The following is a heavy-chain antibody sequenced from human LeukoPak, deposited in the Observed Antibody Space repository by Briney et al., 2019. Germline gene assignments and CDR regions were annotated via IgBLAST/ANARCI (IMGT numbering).Heavy chain of an antibody. CDR1: GFTFSSYS. CDR3: ARKSQMDAFDI. D-gene: IGHD5-24*01. CDR2: ISTSSSYI. Sequence: GGSLRLSCAASGFTFSSYSMNWVRQAPGKGLEWVSSISTSSSYIYYADSVKGRFTISRDNAKKSLYLQMNSLRAEDTAVYYCARKSQMDAFDIWGQGTMVTVSS. V-gene: IGHV3-21*01. J-gene: IGHJ3*02.